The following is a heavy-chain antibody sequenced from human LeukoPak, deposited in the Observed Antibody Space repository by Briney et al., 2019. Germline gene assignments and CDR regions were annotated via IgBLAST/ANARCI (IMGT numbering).Heavy chain of an antibody. Sequence: LGESLKISCKGSGYIFTSYWISWVRQMPGKGLEWMGRIDPSDSYTNYSPSFQGHVTISADKSISTAYLQWSSLKASDTAMYYCARLGRQLWFYGMDVWGQGTTVTVFS. D-gene: IGHD5-18*01. CDR3: ARLGRQLWFYGMDV. CDR2: IDPSDSYT. V-gene: IGHV5-10-1*01. J-gene: IGHJ6*02. CDR1: GYIFTSYW.